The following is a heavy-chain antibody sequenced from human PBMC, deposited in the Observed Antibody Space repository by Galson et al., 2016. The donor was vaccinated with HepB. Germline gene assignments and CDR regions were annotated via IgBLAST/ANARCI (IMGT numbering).Heavy chain of an antibody. V-gene: IGHV2-5*02. D-gene: IGHD2-21*01. CDR3: PHILFRDWYFDI. Sequence: PALVKPTQTLTLTCTFSGFSINSSRVGVAWIRQPPGKALEWLALIYWDGDERYSPSLKGRLTITKDTSKNQVILTVTNVDAVDTGTYYCPHILFRDWYFDIWGRGTLVTVSS. CDR2: IYWDGDE. J-gene: IGHJ2*01. CDR1: GFSINSSRVG.